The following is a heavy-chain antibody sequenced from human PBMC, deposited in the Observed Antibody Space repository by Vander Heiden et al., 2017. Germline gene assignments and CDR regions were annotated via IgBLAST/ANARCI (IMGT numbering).Heavy chain of an antibody. J-gene: IGHJ5*02. V-gene: IGHV5-51*03. D-gene: IGHD1-1*01. CDR2: IYPCDSDS. CDR1: GYSFTSYW. Sequence: EVQLVQSGAEVKKPGESLKISCKGSGYSFTSYWIGWVRQMPGKGLEWMGIIYPCDSDSRYRPSLQGQVTISADKFIRNGFPQWSNLKAFGTAMFYRGRPGITVAGGFEPWGQGTPVNV. CDR3: GRPGITVAGGFEP.